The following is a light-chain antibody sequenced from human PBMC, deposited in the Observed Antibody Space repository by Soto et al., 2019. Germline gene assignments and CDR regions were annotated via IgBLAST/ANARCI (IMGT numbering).Light chain of an antibody. Sequence: DIQMTQSPASLSASVGDRITITCRASQSVSNYLNWYQQKPGKAPKLLIYAASSLQSGVPSRFSGSGSGTDVTLTISSLQPEDFATYWCQQSYSTPWTFGQGAKVEIK. CDR3: QQSYSTPWT. V-gene: IGKV1-39*01. CDR2: AAS. CDR1: QSVSNY. J-gene: IGKJ1*01.